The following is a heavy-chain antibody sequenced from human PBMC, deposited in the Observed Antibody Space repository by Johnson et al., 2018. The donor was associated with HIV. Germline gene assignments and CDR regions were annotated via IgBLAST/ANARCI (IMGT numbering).Heavy chain of an antibody. CDR3: AREGDGYNAFDI. D-gene: IGHD5-24*01. CDR2: ISYDGSNK. Sequence: QVQLVESGGGVVQPGRSLRLSCAASGFTFSSYGMHWVRQAPGKGLEWLAVISYDGSNKYYADSVRGRFTISRENSKNTLYLQMGSLRAEDMAVYYCAREGDGYNAFDIWGQGTMVTVSS. V-gene: IGHV3-30*03. CDR1: GFTFSSYG. J-gene: IGHJ3*02.